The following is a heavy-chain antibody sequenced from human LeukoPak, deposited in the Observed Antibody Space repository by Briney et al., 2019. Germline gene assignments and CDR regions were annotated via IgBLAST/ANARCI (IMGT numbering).Heavy chain of an antibody. Sequence: SVKVSCKASGGTFSSFTINWVRQAPGQGLEWVGGIIPILATTNYAQKFQGRVTITTDESTSTAYMELTSLSSEDTAVYYCARNVAAAGGWFDPWGQGTLVTVSS. CDR1: GGTFSSFT. J-gene: IGHJ5*02. V-gene: IGHV1-69*16. CDR2: IIPILATT. D-gene: IGHD2-8*02. CDR3: ARNVAAAGGWFDP.